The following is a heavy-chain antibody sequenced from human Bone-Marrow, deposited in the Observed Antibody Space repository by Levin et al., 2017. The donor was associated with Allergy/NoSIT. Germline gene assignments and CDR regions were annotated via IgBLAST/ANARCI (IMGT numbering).Heavy chain of an antibody. D-gene: IGHD6-13*01. J-gene: IGHJ5*02. CDR3: AKDRIAAAFTWFAP. V-gene: IGHV3-23*01. Sequence: GGSLRLSCAASGFTFSSYAMSWVRQAPGKGLEWVAAISCSGGGAYYADSVKGRFTISRANSKNTLLLQMNSLRDEDPAVYSCAKDRIAAAFTWFAPWGQGTLVTVSS. CDR2: ISCSGGGA. CDR1: GFTFSSYA.